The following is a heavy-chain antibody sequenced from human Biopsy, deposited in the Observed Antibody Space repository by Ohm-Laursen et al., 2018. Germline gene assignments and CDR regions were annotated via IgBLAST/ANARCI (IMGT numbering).Heavy chain of an antibody. J-gene: IGHJ4*02. CDR2: ISHSGNT. D-gene: IGHD3-16*01. V-gene: IGHV4-38-2*02. CDR1: GFPISSGHY. CDR3: ARDSRGGHLNTTLITGKNLDS. Sequence: SETLSLTCAVFGFPISSGHYWAWIRQPPGKGLEWIGTISHSGNTYYNPSLKTRVTISVDTSKNQFSLKLNSVTAADTAVYFCARDSRGGHLNTTLITGKNLDSWGQGILVTVSS.